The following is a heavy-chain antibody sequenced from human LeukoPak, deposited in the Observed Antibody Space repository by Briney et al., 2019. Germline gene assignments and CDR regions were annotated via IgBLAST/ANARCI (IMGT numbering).Heavy chain of an antibody. CDR2: IYYSGST. J-gene: IGHJ4*02. CDR3: ARTPNGDYADY. D-gene: IGHD4-17*01. CDR1: GYSISSGYY. V-gene: IGHV4-38-2*02. Sequence: SETLSLTCTVSGYSISSGYYWGWIRQPPGKGLEWIGSIYYSGSTYYNPSLKSRVTISVDTSKNQFSLKLSSVTAADTAVYYCARTPNGDYADYWGQGTLVTVSS.